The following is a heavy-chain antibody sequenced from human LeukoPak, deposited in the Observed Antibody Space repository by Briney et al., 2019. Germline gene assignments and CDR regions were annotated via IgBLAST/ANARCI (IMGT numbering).Heavy chain of an antibody. J-gene: IGHJ4*02. D-gene: IGHD1/OR15-1a*01. Sequence: GASVKVSCKASGYTFTIYGISWVRQAPGQGLEWMGWISADNGNTNYAQKLQGRVTMTTDTSTSTGYMELRSLRSDDTAVYYCAREHREHEGGDYWGQGTLVTVSS. CDR3: AREHREHEGGDY. CDR1: GYTFTIYG. CDR2: ISADNGNT. V-gene: IGHV1-18*01.